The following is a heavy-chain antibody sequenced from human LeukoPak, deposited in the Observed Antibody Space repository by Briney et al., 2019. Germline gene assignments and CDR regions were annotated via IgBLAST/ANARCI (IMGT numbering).Heavy chain of an antibody. CDR1: GGTFSSYA. V-gene: IGHV1-69*05. Sequence: SVKVSCKASGGTFSSYAISWVRQAPGQGLEWMGRIIPIFGTANYAQKFQGRVTITTDESTSTAYLELSSLRSEDTAVYYCARGPPYYYDSSGYAGYWGQGTLVTVSS. CDR3: ARGPPYYYDSSGYAGY. CDR2: IIPIFGTA. J-gene: IGHJ4*02. D-gene: IGHD3-22*01.